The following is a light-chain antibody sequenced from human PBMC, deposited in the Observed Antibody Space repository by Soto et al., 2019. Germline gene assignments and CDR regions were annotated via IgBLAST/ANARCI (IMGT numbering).Light chain of an antibody. CDR3: QQTFKTPHT. V-gene: IGKV1-39*01. Sequence: DIQMTQSPTSLSASVGDSVTISCRASQTISSYLNWYQQQPGKAPKLLIYSASNLQTGVPSRFNGNGFGTNYPLPISRLQPADFATYYCQQTFKTPHTFGQGTKVDI. CDR2: SAS. CDR1: QTISSY. J-gene: IGKJ2*01.